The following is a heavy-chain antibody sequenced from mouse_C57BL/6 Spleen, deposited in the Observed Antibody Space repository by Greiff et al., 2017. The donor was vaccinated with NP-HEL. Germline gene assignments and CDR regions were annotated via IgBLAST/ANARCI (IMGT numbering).Heavy chain of an antibody. V-gene: IGHV1-19*01. CDR1: GYTFTDYY. CDR2: INPYNGGT. CDR3: ARRGYYGSSYDWYFEV. D-gene: IGHD1-1*01. Sequence: EVQLQQSGPVLVKPGASVKMSCKASGYTFTDYYMNWVKQSHGKSLEWIGVINPYNGGTSYNQTFKGKATLTVDKSSSTAYMELNSLTSEDSAVYYCARRGYYGSSYDWYFEVWGTGTTVTVSS. J-gene: IGHJ1*03.